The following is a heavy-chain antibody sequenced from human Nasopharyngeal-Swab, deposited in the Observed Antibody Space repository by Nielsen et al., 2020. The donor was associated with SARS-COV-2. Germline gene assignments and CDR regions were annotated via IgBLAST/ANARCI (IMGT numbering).Heavy chain of an antibody. CDR3: ARGGTSGEYYFFYMDV. D-gene: IGHD3-10*01. J-gene: IGHJ6*03. V-gene: IGHV4-30-2*01. CDR1: GGSINSGGPS. Sequence: SEALSLTCTVSGGSINSGGPSWIWIRQPPGKGLQWIGHIFHTGSTYFNPSLKSRVTISLDRSKNQFSLKLTSVTAADTAVYYCARGGTSGEYYFFYMDVWGKGTTVTVSS. CDR2: IFHTGST.